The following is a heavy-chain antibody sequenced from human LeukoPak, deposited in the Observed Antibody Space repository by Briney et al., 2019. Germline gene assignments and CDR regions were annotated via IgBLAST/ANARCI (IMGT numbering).Heavy chain of an antibody. CDR1: GGSISSSSYY. CDR3: ARLLKQWHYYYYMDV. D-gene: IGHD6-19*01. Sequence: PSETLSLTCTVSGGSISSSSYYWSWIRQPPGKGLEWIGEINHSGSTNYNPSLKSRVTISVDTSKNQFSLKLSSVTAADTAVYYCARLLKQWHYYYYMDVWGKGTTVTISS. V-gene: IGHV4-39*07. J-gene: IGHJ6*03. CDR2: INHSGST.